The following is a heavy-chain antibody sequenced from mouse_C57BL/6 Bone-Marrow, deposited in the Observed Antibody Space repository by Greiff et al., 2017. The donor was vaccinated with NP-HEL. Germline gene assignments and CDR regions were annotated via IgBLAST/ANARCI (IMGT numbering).Heavy chain of an antibody. V-gene: IGHV5-4*03. D-gene: IGHD6-1*01. CDR3: APLRGGAMDY. CDR2: ISDGGSYT. CDR1: GFTFCSYA. J-gene: IGHJ4*01. Sequence: EVMLVESGGGLVKPGGSLKLSCAASGFTFCSYAMSWVRQTPEKRLEWVATISDGGSYTYYPDNVKGRFTISRDNAKNNLYLQMSHLKSEDTAMYYCAPLRGGAMDYWGQGTSVTVSS.